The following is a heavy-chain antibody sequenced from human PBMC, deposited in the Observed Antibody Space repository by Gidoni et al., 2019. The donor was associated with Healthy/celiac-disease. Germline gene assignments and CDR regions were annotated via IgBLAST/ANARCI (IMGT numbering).Heavy chain of an antibody. CDR3: ARRSIAVADYTDY. CDR1: GGSISSSSYY. J-gene: IGHJ4*02. D-gene: IGHD6-19*01. CDR2: IYYSGST. Sequence: QLQLQESGPGLVKPSETLSLTCTVSGGSISSSSYYWGWIRQPPGKGLEWIGSIYYSGSTYYNPSLKSRVTISVDTSKNQFSLKLSSVTAADTAVYYCARRSIAVADYTDYWGQGTLVTVSS. V-gene: IGHV4-39*01.